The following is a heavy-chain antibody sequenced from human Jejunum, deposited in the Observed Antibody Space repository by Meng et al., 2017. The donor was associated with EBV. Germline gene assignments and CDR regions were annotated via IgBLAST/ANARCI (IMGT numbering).Heavy chain of an antibody. CDR1: GFTFSSYS. CDR2: ISSGSSFI. Sequence: VQLVESVGGLFKPGGSLRLSCGASGFTFSSYSMNWVRQAPGKGLEWVSYISSGSSFIYYADSVKGRFTISRDDAKNSLSLQMNNLGADDTAVYYCVRDSSFNVHWGQGTLVTVSS. V-gene: IGHV3-21*02. D-gene: IGHD3-16*02. J-gene: IGHJ4*02. CDR3: VRDSSFNVH.